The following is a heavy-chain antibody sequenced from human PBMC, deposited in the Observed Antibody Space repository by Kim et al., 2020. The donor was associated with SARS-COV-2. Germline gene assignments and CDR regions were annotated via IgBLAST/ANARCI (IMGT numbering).Heavy chain of an antibody. V-gene: IGHV4-34*01. CDR1: GGSFSGYY. D-gene: IGHD3-10*01. J-gene: IGHJ5*02. CDR2: INHSGST. Sequence: SETLSLTCAVYGGSFSGYYWRWIRQPPGKGLEWIGEINHSGSTNYNPSLKSRVTLSVDTSKNQFSLQLTSVTAADTDLFYFPRALVSRSHGNSFEPWGQG. CDR3: PRALVSRSHGNSFEP.